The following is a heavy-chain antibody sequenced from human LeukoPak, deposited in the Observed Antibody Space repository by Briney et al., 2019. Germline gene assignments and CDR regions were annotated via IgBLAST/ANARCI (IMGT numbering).Heavy chain of an antibody. CDR2: ITSSSSTI. V-gene: IGHV3-48*01. J-gene: IGHJ4*02. D-gene: IGHD4-23*01. CDR3: AKDLGGG. Sequence: GGSLRLSCAASGFTFSYYSMNWVRQAPGKGLEWLSYITSSSSTIYYADSVKGRFTISSDNSKSTLYLQMNSLRAEDTAVYYCAKDLGGGGGQGTLVTVSS. CDR1: GFTFSYYS.